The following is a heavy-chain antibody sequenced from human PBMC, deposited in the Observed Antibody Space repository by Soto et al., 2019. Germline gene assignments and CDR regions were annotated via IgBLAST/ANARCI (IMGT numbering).Heavy chain of an antibody. Sequence: SETLSLTCTVSGGSISSYYWSWIRQPPGKGLEWIGYIYYSGSTNYNPSLKSRVTISVDTSKNQFSLKLSSVTAADTAVYYCERAGWDYDSSGYIDYWGQGNLVTVSS. J-gene: IGHJ4*02. D-gene: IGHD3-22*01. CDR3: ERAGWDYDSSGYIDY. CDR2: IYYSGST. CDR1: GGSISSYY. V-gene: IGHV4-59*01.